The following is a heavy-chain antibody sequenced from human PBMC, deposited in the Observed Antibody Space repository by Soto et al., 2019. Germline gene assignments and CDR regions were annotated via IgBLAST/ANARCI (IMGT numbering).Heavy chain of an antibody. Sequence: PGESLKISCKAFGYSFTTYWIGWVRQMPGKGLEWMGIIYPGDSDTRYSPSFQGQVTISVDKSISIAYLQWDSLKASDTAMYYCARHYPAVVVTIDYWGQGTLVTVSS. CDR2: IYPGDSDT. V-gene: IGHV5-51*01. CDR3: ARHYPAVVVTIDY. D-gene: IGHD3-22*01. CDR1: GYSFTTYW. J-gene: IGHJ4*02.